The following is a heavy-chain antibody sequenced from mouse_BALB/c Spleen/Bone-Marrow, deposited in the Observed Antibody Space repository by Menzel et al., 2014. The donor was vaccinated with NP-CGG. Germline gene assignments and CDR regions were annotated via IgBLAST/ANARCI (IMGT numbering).Heavy chain of an antibody. CDR2: IYPSDSYT. CDR1: GYTFXSYW. CDR3: TRDDGGFAY. V-gene: IGHV1-69*02. J-gene: IGHJ3*01. D-gene: IGHD1-1*02. Sequence: QVQLQQPGTDLVRPGASVKLSCKASGYTFXSYWINWVKQRPGQGLEWIGNIYPSDSYTNYNQKFKDKATLTVDKSSSTAYMHLSSPTSEDSAVYYCTRDDGGFAYWGQGTLVTVSA.